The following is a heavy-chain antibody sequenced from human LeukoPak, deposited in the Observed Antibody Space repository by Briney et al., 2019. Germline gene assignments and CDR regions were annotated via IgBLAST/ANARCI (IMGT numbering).Heavy chain of an antibody. V-gene: IGHV3-53*01. J-gene: IGHJ6*03. Sequence: GGSLRLSCTVSGFTVSSNSMSWVRQAPGKGLEWVSFIYSDNTHYSDSVKGRFTISRDNSKNTLYLQMNSLRAEDTAVYYCARVFQSPNYYYYMDVWGKGTTVTISS. CDR3: ARVFQSPNYYYYMDV. CDR2: IYSDNT. CDR1: GFTVSSNS.